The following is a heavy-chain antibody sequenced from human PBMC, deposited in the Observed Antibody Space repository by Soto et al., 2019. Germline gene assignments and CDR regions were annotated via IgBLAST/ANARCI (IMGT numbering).Heavy chain of an antibody. Sequence: VASVKVSCKASGGTFSSYAISWVRQAPGQGLEWMGGIIPIFGTANYAQKFQGRVTITADESTSTAYMELSSLRSEDTAVYYCARVLLDSGYDCVVRYYYYGMDVWGQGTTVTVSS. CDR3: ARVLLDSGYDCVVRYYYYGMDV. D-gene: IGHD5-12*01. J-gene: IGHJ6*02. CDR1: GGTFSSYA. CDR2: IIPIFGTA. V-gene: IGHV1-69*13.